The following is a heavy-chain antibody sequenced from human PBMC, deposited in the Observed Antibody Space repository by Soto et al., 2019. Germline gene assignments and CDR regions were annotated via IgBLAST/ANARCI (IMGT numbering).Heavy chain of an antibody. CDR1: GGSISSYD. J-gene: IGHJ6*02. V-gene: IGHV4-59*01. CDR3: GRDGYTLTPNYYYGMDV. CDR2: IYYSGST. D-gene: IGHD4-4*01. Sequence: PSETLSLTSTVSGGSISSYDWSWIRQPPGKGLEWIGYIYYSGSTNYNPSLKSRVTISVDTSKNHFSLKLSSVTAADTAVYYCGRDGYTLTPNYYYGMDVWGQGTTVTVSS.